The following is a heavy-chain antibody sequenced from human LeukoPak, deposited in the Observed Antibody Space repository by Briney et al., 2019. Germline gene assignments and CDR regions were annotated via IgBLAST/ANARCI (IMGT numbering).Heavy chain of an antibody. Sequence: ASVKVTCKASAYTFTNYDINWVRQATGQGLEWMGWMNPNSGNTGYAQKFQGRVTMTRNTSISTAYMELSSLRSEDTAVYYCATFRYSSSWSKWDGAFDIWGQGTMVTVSS. CDR1: AYTFTNYD. CDR2: MNPNSGNT. V-gene: IGHV1-8*01. CDR3: ATFRYSSSWSKWDGAFDI. J-gene: IGHJ3*02. D-gene: IGHD6-13*01.